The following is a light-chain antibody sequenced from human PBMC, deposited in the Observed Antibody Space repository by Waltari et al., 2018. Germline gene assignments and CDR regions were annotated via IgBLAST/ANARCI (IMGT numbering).Light chain of an antibody. CDR1: RSNIGSNY. Sequence: QSVLTQPPSASGTPGQRVTISCSGSRSNIGSNYVYWYQQLPGTAPKLLSYRNNQRPSGVPDRFSGSKSGTSASLAISGLRSEDEADDYCAAWDDSLSGRVFGGGTKVTVL. J-gene: IGLJ3*02. V-gene: IGLV1-47*01. CDR3: AAWDDSLSGRV. CDR2: RNN.